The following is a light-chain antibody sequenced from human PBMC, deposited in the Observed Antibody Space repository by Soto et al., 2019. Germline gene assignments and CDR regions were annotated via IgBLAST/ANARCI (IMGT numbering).Light chain of an antibody. CDR3: QQYHSYWT. CDR1: QGIDSS. CDR2: AAS. V-gene: IGKV1-9*01. J-gene: IGKJ1*01. Sequence: ILLTQSPSSLSASVGARVPITCRASQGIDSSFAWYQQKPGKAPKLLIYAASSLQSGVPQRFSGSGSGTEFTLTISSLQTDDFSTYYCQQYHSYWTFGQGTKV.